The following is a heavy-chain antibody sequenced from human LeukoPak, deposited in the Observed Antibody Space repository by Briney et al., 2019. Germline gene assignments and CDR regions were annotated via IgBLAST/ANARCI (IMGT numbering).Heavy chain of an antibody. CDR2: IKKDGSEK. CDR1: GFTFSSYG. CDR3: ARETYYDSSGYYDAFDI. J-gene: IGHJ3*02. V-gene: IGHV3-7*01. D-gene: IGHD3-22*01. Sequence: GGSLRLSCAASGFTFSSYGMSWVRQAPGKGLEWVANIKKDGSEKYYVDSVKGRFTISRDNAKNSLYLQMNSLRAEDTAVYYCARETYYDSSGYYDAFDIWGQGTMVTVSS.